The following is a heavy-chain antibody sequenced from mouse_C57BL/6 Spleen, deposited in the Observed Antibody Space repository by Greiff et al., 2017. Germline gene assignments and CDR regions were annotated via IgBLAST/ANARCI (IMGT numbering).Heavy chain of an antibody. CDR3: ARSMAPGTNFDY. Sequence: EVKVVESGGGLVQPGGSLSLSCAASGFTFTDYYMSWVRQPPGKALEWLGFIRNKANGYTTEYSASVKGRFTISRDNSQSILYLQMNALRAEDSATYYGARSMAPGTNFDYWGQGTTLTVSS. V-gene: IGHV7-3*01. D-gene: IGHD4-1*01. CDR1: GFTFTDYY. J-gene: IGHJ2*01. CDR2: IRNKANGYTT.